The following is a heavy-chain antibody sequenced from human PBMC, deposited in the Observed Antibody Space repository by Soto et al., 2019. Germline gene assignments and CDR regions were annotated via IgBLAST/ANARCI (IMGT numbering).Heavy chain of an antibody. CDR2: VHHSWGS. Sequence: QVQLQESGPGLVKPSETLSLSCTVSGGSISSYYWSWFQQSPGKRMEWIGYVHHSWGSSYNPSLQSRVAISLDPSKSQFSLKVTSVTATDPAVYYCARQGFGPLHGLVDVWGQGTTVTVSS. J-gene: IGHJ6*02. CDR3: ARQGFGPLHGLVDV. V-gene: IGHV4-59*08. CDR1: GGSISSYY. D-gene: IGHD3-10*01.